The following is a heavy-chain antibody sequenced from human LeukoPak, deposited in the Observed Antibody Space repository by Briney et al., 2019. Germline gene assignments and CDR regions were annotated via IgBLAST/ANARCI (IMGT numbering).Heavy chain of an antibody. J-gene: IGHJ4*02. CDR1: GGSISSGNCY. V-gene: IGHV4-30-4*01. Sequence: PSETLSLTCTVSGGSISSGNCYWSWIRQPPGKGLXXIGYIYYSGTTYYNPSLKSRVTISVDTSKNQFSLKLSSVTAADTAVYYCARVSRVTPGVDYWGQGTLVTVSS. CDR3: ARVSRVTPGVDY. CDR2: IYYSGTT. D-gene: IGHD2-21*02.